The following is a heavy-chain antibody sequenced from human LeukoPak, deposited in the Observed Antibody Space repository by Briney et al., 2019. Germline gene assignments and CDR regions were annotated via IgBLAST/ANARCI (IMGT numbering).Heavy chain of an antibody. J-gene: IGHJ4*02. CDR3: ARDPLYESGPPVDY. CDR1: GYTFTGYY. D-gene: IGHD2/OR15-2a*01. Sequence: ASVKVSCKASGYTFTGYYMHWVRQAPGQGLEWMGWINPNSGGTNYAQKFQGRVTRTRDTAISTAYMELSRLRSDDTAVYYCARDPLYESGPPVDYWGQGTLVTVSS. V-gene: IGHV1-2*02. CDR2: INPNSGGT.